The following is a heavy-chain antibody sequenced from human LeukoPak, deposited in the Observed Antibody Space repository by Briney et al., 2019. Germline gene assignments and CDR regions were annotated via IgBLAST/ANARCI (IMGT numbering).Heavy chain of an antibody. CDR3: AREPQGDSSGYDAFDI. J-gene: IGHJ3*02. CDR1: GFTVSSNY. Sequence: GGSLRLSCAASGFTVSSNYMTWVRQAPEKGLEWVSVIYSGGSTYYADSVKGRFTLSRDNSKNTLFLQMNSLRAEDTAVYYCAREPQGDSSGYDAFDIWGQGTMVTVSS. CDR2: IYSGGST. V-gene: IGHV3-66*01. D-gene: IGHD3-22*01.